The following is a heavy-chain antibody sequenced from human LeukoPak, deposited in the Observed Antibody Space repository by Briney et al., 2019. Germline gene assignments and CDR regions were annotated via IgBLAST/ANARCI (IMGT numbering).Heavy chain of an antibody. CDR1: GGSFSGYY. Sequence: PSETLSLTCAVYGGSFSGYYWGWIRQPPGKGLEWIGEINHSGSTNYNPSLKSRVTISVDTSKNQFSLKLSSVTAADTAVYYCARAPQRSYQHNWFDPWGQGTLVTVSS. CDR2: INHSGST. J-gene: IGHJ5*02. CDR3: ARAPQRSYQHNWFDP. V-gene: IGHV4-34*01. D-gene: IGHD2-21*01.